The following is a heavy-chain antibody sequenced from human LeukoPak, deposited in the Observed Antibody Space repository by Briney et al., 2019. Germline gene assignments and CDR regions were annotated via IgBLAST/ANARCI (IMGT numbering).Heavy chain of an antibody. V-gene: IGHV3-74*01. CDR1: GISFSTYC. CDR3: VRDFRSADY. J-gene: IGHJ4*02. CDR2: ICPDGTVT. Sequence: GGSLRPSCAASGISFSTYCMHWVRQAPGKGPMWVSRICPDGTVTNYADSVKARFSISRDNARNTVYLQMNSLRAEDTAVYYCVRDFRSADYWGQGTLVTVSS.